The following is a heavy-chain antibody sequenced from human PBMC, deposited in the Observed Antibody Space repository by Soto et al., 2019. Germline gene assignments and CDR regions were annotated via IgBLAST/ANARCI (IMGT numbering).Heavy chain of an antibody. CDR3: ARTAIVGATTSYYGMDV. CDR1: GFTFSSYA. V-gene: IGHV3-30-3*01. Sequence: PVGSLRLSCAASGFTFSSYAMHWVRQAPGKGLEWVAVISYDGSNKYYADSVKGRFTISRDNSKNTLYLQMNSLRAEDTAVYYCARTAIVGATTSYYGMDVWGQGTMVTVSS. CDR2: ISYDGSNK. D-gene: IGHD1-26*01. J-gene: IGHJ6*02.